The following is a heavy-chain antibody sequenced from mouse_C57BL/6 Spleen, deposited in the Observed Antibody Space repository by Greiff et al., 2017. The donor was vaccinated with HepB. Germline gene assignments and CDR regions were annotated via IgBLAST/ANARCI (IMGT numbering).Heavy chain of an antibody. V-gene: IGHV1-82*01. J-gene: IGHJ2*01. CDR1: GYAFSSSW. CDR3: ARYEVDSLDY. D-gene: IGHD3-3*01. CDR2: IYPGDGDT. Sequence: VQLQQSGPELVKPGASVKISCKASGYAFSSSWMNWVKQRPGKGLEWIGRIYPGDGDTNYNGKFKGKATLTADKSSSTAYMQLSSLTSEDSAVYFCARYEVDSLDYWGQGTTLTVSS.